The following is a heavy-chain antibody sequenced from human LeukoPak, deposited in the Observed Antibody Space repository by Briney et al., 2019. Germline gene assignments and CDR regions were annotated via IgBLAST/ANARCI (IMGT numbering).Heavy chain of an antibody. J-gene: IGHJ5*02. V-gene: IGHV4-30-4*01. CDR2: IYYSGST. CDR3: ARDHYGSGSYYPHNWFDP. CDR1: GGSISSGDYY. Sequence: PSQTLSLTCTVSGGSISSGDYYWSWIRQPPGKGLEWMGYIYYSGSTYYNPSLKSRVTISVDTSKNQFSLKLSSVTAADTAVYYCARDHYGSGSYYPHNWFDPWGQGTLVTVSS. D-gene: IGHD3-10*01.